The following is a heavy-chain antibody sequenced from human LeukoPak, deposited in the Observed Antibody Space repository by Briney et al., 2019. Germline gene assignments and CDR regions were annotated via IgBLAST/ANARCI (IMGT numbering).Heavy chain of an antibody. CDR1: GYTFTGYY. J-gene: IGHJ4*02. CDR3: ARRVFSGWGYYFDY. CDR2: INPKSGGT. D-gene: IGHD6-19*01. Sequence: ASVKVSCKASGYTFTGYYMHWVRQAPGQGLEWVGWINPKSGGTNYAQKYQGRVTMTSDTSITTVYMELSRLRSGDTAVYYCARRVFSGWGYYFDYWGQGTLVTVSS. V-gene: IGHV1-2*02.